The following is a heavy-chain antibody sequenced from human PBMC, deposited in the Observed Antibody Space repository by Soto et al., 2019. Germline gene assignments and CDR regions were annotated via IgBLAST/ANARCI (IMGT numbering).Heavy chain of an antibody. CDR2: MQPSSGRT. D-gene: IGHD1-26*01. V-gene: IGHV1-8*02. J-gene: IGHJ4*02. Sequence: GASVKVSCKASGYTFINFDINWVRQTTGQGLEWMGWMQPSSGRTGYAQKFQGRVTMTRDTSINTAYMELSSLTSDDTAFYYCARGVTAGVDYWGQGTLVTVSS. CDR1: GYTFINFD. CDR3: ARGVTAGVDY.